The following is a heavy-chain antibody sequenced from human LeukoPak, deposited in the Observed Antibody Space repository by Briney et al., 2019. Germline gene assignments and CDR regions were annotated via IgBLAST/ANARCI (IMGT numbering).Heavy chain of an antibody. Sequence: SETLSLTCAVSGGSISSGGYSWSWIRQPPGKGLEWIGYIYHSGSTYYNPSLKSRVTMSVDRSKNQFSLKLSSVTAADTAVYYCARAIVVGYFDYWGQGTLVTVSS. CDR2: IYHSGST. D-gene: IGHD3-22*01. V-gene: IGHV4-30-2*01. CDR3: ARAIVVGYFDY. J-gene: IGHJ4*02. CDR1: GGSISSGGYS.